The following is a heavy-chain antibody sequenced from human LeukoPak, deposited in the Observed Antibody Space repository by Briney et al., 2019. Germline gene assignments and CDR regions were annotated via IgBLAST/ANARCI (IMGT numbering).Heavy chain of an antibody. CDR2: ISSSGSTI. CDR1: GFTFSDYY. Sequence: KPGGSLRLSCAASGFTFSDYYMSWVRQAPGKGLEWVSYISSSGSTIYYADSVKGRFTISRDNAKNSLYLQMNSLRAEDTAVYYCARELEVRGVIIWNAFDIWGQGTMVTVSS. CDR3: ARELEVRGVIIWNAFDI. D-gene: IGHD3-10*01. J-gene: IGHJ3*02. V-gene: IGHV3-11*01.